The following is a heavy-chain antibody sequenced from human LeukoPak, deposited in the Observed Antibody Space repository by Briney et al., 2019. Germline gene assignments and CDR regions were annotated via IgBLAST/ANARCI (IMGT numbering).Heavy chain of an antibody. Sequence: GGSLRLSCAASGFTFSSYSMNWVRQAPGKGLEGVSSISSSSSYIYYADSVKGRFTISRDNAKNSLYLQMNILRAEDTAVYYCASDPPYYCSGGSCYFPQRYYYYYYGMDVWGQGTTVTVSS. D-gene: IGHD2-15*01. CDR3: ASDPPYYCSGGSCYFPQRYYYYYYGMDV. CDR2: ISSSSSYI. J-gene: IGHJ6*02. CDR1: GFTFSSYS. V-gene: IGHV3-21*01.